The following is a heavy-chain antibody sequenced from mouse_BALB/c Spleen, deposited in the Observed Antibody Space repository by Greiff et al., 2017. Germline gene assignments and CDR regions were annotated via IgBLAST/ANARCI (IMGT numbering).Heavy chain of an antibody. V-gene: IGHV7-3*02. CDR3: ARATDYAMDY. D-gene: IGHD4-1*02. J-gene: IGHJ4*01. CDR1: GFTFTDYY. CDR2: IRNKANGYTT. Sequence: DVQLVESGGGLVQPGGSLRLSCATSGFTFTDYYMSWVRQPPGKALEWLGFIRNKANGYTTEYSASVKGRFTISRDNSQSILYLQMNTLRAEDSATYYCARATDYAMDYWGQGTSVTVSS.